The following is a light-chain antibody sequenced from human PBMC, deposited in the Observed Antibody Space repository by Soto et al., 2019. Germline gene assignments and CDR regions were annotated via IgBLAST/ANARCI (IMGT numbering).Light chain of an antibody. CDR1: QSISTM. J-gene: IGKJ1*01. Sequence: EIVMTQSPATLSVSPGERATLSCRASQSISTMLAWYQQKPGQAPRLLIYDASTRATGLPARFSGGGSGTEFTLTISSLQSEDFAVYYCQQYHNWPPWTFGQGTKVELK. CDR2: DAS. V-gene: IGKV3-15*01. CDR3: QQYHNWPPWT.